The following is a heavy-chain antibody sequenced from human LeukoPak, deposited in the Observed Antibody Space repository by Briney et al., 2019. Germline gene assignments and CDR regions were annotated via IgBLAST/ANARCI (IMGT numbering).Heavy chain of an antibody. J-gene: IGHJ3*02. D-gene: IGHD3-16*01. CDR2: IYHSGST. V-gene: IGHV4-30-2*01. CDR3: ARTYYDYVWGVGAFDI. CDR1: GGSLSSGGSS. Sequence: PSETLSLTCAVSGGSLSSGGSSWSWIRQPPGKGLEWIGYIYHSGSTYYNPSLKSRVTISVDRSKNQFSLKLSSVTAADTAVYYCARTYYDYVWGVGAFDIWGQGTMVTVSS.